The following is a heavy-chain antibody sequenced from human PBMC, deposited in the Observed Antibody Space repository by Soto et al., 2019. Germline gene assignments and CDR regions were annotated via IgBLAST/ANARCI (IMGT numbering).Heavy chain of an antibody. J-gene: IGHJ4*02. CDR1: GGTFSSYA. Sequence: QVQLVQSGAEVKKPGSSVKVSCKTSGGTFSSYAISWVRQAPGQGLEWMGGIIPMFGTANYAQKFQGRVTITADESTRTAYMELSSLRSEDTTVYYCARSRANYYDTRGYYYTTFHYWGQATLVTVSS. CDR3: ARSRANYYDTRGYYYTTFHY. V-gene: IGHV1-69*12. CDR2: IIPMFGTA. D-gene: IGHD3-22*01.